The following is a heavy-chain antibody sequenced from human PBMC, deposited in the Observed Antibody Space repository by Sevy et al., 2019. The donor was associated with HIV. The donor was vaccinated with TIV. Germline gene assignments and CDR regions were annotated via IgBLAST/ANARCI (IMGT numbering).Heavy chain of an antibody. J-gene: IGHJ4*02. Sequence: GGSLRLSCAASDFIFSTYAMSWVRQAPGKGLEWVSGISGSGDSTYYANSVKDRFTISRDNSKNTLYLQMNSLRAEDTAVYYCRRGDTLDYWGQGTLVTVSS. CDR1: DFIFSTYA. CDR3: RRGDTLDY. CDR2: ISGSGDST. V-gene: IGHV3-23*01. D-gene: IGHD5-18*01.